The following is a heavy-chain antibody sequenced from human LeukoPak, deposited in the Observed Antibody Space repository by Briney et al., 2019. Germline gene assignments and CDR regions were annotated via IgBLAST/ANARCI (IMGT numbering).Heavy chain of an antibody. D-gene: IGHD3-10*01. V-gene: IGHV4-59*08. CDR3: VGWGGSGSPFDY. Sequence: SETLSLTCTVSGASISSYYWSWIRQPPGKGLEWIGYIYYSGSTNYNPSLKSRVTISVDTSKNQFSLKLGSVTDADTAVYYCVGWGGSGSPFDYWGRGPLVTVSS. J-gene: IGHJ4*02. CDR2: IYYSGST. CDR1: GASISSYY.